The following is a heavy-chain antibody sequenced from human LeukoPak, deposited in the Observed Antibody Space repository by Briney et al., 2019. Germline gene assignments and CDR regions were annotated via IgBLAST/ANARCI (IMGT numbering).Heavy chain of an antibody. J-gene: IGHJ3*02. CDR2: MNPNSGNT. CDR1: GYTFTSYD. Sequence: ASVKVSCKASGYTFTSYDINWVREGPGQGLEWMGWMNPNSGNTGYAQKFQGRVTITRNTSISTAYMELSSLRSEDTAVYYCARIYDGSGFDAFDIWGQGTMVTVSS. D-gene: IGHD3-22*01. CDR3: ARIYDGSGFDAFDI. V-gene: IGHV1-8*03.